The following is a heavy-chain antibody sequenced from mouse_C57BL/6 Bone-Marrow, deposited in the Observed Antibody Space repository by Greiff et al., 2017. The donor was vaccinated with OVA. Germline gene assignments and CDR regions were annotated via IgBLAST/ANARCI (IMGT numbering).Heavy chain of an antibody. J-gene: IGHJ2*01. CDR1: GYTFTSYW. Sequence: QVQLQQPGAELVMPGASVKLSCKASGYTFTSYWMHWVKQRPGQGLEWIGEIDPSDSYTNYNQKFKGKSTLTVDKSSSTAYMQLSSLTSEDSAVYYCARANYYALFDYWGQGTTLTVSS. CDR3: ARANYYALFDY. CDR2: IDPSDSYT. D-gene: IGHD1-1*01. V-gene: IGHV1-69*01.